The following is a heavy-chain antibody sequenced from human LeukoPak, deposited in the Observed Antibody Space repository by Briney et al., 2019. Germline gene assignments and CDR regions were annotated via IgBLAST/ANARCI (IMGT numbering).Heavy chain of an antibody. CDR3: ARGHGYSSSSAVDY. Sequence: SETLSLTCTVSGGSISGYYWSWIRQPPGKGLEWIGYVYYSGSTNYNPSLKSRVTISVDTSKNQFSLKLSSVTAADTAVYYCARGHGYSSSSAVDYWGQGTLVTVSS. J-gene: IGHJ4*02. CDR1: GGSISGYY. D-gene: IGHD6-6*01. V-gene: IGHV4-59*12. CDR2: VYYSGST.